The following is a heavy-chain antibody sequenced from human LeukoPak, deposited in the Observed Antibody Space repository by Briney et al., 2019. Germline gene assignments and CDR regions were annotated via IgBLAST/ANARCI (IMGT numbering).Heavy chain of an antibody. CDR3: ARDRSGYPDY. V-gene: IGHV4-59*01. CDR2: IYYSGST. Sequence: SETLSLTCTVSGGSISSYYWSWIRQPPGKGLEWIGYIYYSGSTNYNPSLKSRVTISVDTSKNQFSLKLSSVTAADTAVYYCARDRSGYPDYWGQGTLVTVPS. CDR1: GGSISSYY. D-gene: IGHD3-3*01. J-gene: IGHJ4*02.